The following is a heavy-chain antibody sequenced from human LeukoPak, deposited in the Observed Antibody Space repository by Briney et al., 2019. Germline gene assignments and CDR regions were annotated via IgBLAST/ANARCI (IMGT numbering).Heavy chain of an antibody. J-gene: IGHJ4*02. Sequence: SETLSLTCTVSGGSISNSNYYWGWIRQPPGKGLEWIGNIYYSGSTYYNPSLRSRVTISADTSKNQFSLKLSSVTAADTAVYYCARGVVIAPQTFDYWGQGTLVTVSS. CDR2: IYYSGST. D-gene: IGHD2-21*01. V-gene: IGHV4-39*07. CDR3: ARGVVIAPQTFDY. CDR1: GGSISNSNYY.